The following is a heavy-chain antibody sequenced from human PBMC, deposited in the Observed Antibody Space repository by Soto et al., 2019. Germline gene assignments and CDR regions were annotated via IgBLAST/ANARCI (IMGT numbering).Heavy chain of an antibody. CDR1: GFTFSTYA. CDR2: MSGSGDRT. CDR3: ARAQRLGGAPDDQ. V-gene: IGHV3-23*01. Sequence: DVQLLESGGDLVQPGGSLRLSCAASGFTFSTYAMSWVRQAPGRGLEWVSSMSGSGDRTYYADSVKGRFTISRDNSKNRLFLQMYSLRAEDTAKYYCARAQRLGGAPDDQWGQGALVTVSS. D-gene: IGHD5-12*01. J-gene: IGHJ4*02.